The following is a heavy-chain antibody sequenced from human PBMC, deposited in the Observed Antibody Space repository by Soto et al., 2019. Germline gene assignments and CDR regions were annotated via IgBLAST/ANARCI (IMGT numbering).Heavy chain of an antibody. CDR1: GFTFSSYG. D-gene: IGHD2-2*01. CDR2: ISYDGSNK. V-gene: IGHV3-30*18. CDR3: AKERVPAATPDPMDV. Sequence: SLRLSCAASGFTFSSYGMHWVRQAPGKGLEWVAVISYDGSNKYYADSVKGRFTISRDNSKNTLYLQMNSLRAEDTAVYYCAKERVPAATPDPMDVWGQGTTVTVSS. J-gene: IGHJ6*02.